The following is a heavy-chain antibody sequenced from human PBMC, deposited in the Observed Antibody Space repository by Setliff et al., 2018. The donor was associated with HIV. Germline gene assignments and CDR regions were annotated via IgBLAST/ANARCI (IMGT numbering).Heavy chain of an antibody. D-gene: IGHD1-1*01. CDR3: ARDTTPGIGQAANWFDP. V-gene: IGHV4-4*07. J-gene: IGHJ5*02. CDR1: GGSISSYY. CDR2: IYTSGST. Sequence: PSETLSLTCTVSGGSISSYYWSWIRQPAGKGLEWIGRIYTSGSTNYNPSLKSRVTMSVDTSKNQFSLKLSSVTAADTAVYYCARDTTPGIGQAANWFDPWGQGTQVTVSS.